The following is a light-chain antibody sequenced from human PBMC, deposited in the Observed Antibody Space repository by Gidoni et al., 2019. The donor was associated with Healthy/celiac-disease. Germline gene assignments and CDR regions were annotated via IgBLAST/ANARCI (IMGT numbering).Light chain of an antibody. CDR3: QQYNSYPWT. J-gene: IGKJ1*01. CDR2: KAS. CDR1: QSISSW. Sequence: DHKMTQSPSTLSASVGDRVTIPCRASQSISSWLAWYQQKPGKAPKLLIYKASSLESGVPSRFSGSGSGTEFTLTISSLQSDDFATYYCQQYNSYPWTFGQGTKVEIK. V-gene: IGKV1-5*03.